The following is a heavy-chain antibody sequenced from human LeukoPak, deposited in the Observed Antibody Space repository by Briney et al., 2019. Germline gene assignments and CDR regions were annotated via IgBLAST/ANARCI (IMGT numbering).Heavy chain of an antibody. J-gene: IGHJ1*01. CDR2: IQQHGSET. CDR3: SAYNRSNCREFQD. D-gene: IGHD3-10*01. CDR1: GFTFSNYW. Sequence: PGGSLRLSCEGSGFTFSNYWMSWVRQAPGKGLEWVANIQQHGSETYYGDSVKGRFTISRDNAKNSLYLQMNSLRAEDTAVYYCSAYNRSNCREFQDWGQGTLVTVSS. V-gene: IGHV3-7*01.